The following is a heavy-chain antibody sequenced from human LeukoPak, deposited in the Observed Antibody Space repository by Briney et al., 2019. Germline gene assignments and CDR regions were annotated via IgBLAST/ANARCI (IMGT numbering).Heavy chain of an antibody. CDR3: ARESGLQIAHDAFDI. J-gene: IGHJ3*02. CDR2: IKQDGSEK. CDR1: GFTFSSYW. Sequence: PGGSLRLSCAASGFTFSSYWMSWVRQAPGKGLEWVANIKQDGSEKYYVDSVKGRFTISRDNAKNSLYLQMNSLRAEDTAVYYCARESGLQIAHDAFDIWGQGTMVTVSS. V-gene: IGHV3-7*01. D-gene: IGHD4-11*01.